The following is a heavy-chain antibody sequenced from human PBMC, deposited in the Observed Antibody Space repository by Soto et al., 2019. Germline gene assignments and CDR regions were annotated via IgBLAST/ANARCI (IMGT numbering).Heavy chain of an antibody. V-gene: IGHV4-39*01. D-gene: IGHD3-10*01. CDR1: GGSISSSSYY. CDR2: IYYSGST. J-gene: IGHJ1*01. CDR3: APLWFGESQH. Sequence: SETLSLTCTVSGGSISSSSYYWGWIRQPPGKGLEWIGSIYYSGSTYYNPSLKSRVTISVDTSKNQFSLKLSSVTAADTAVYICAPLWFGESQHCGQGTLVTLSS.